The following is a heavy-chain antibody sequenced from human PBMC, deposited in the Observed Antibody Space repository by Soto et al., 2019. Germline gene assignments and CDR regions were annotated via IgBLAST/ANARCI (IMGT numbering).Heavy chain of an antibody. V-gene: IGHV3-23*01. CDR1: GFAFSSHA. D-gene: IGHD6-19*01. CDR2: ITGSGDST. CDR3: AKXLQFSGWLSAQTFDY. J-gene: IGHJ4*02. Sequence: GGSLRLSCGVSGFAFSSHAMSWVRQAPGKGLECVSSITGSGDSTYYADSVKGRFTISRDKSKSTLYLQMNSLRAEDTAVYYCAKXLQFSGWLSAQTFDYWGQGTQVTVSS.